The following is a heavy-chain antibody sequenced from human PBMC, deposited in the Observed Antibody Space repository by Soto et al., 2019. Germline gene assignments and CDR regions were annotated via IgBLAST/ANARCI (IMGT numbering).Heavy chain of an antibody. CDR3: ARVGIAAARSRTYYYYGMDV. J-gene: IGHJ6*02. V-gene: IGHV1-69*13. Sequence: SVKVSGKASGGTFSSYAISWVRQAPGQGLEWMRGIIPIFGTANYAQKFQGRVTITADESTSTAYMELSSLRSEDTAVYYCARVGIAAARSRTYYYYGMDVWGQGTTVTVSS. CDR1: GGTFSSYA. D-gene: IGHD6-13*01. CDR2: IIPIFGTA.